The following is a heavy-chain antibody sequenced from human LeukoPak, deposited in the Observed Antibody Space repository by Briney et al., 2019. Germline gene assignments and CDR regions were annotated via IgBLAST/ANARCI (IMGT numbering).Heavy chain of an antibody. CDR2: IDPSDSYT. J-gene: IGHJ3*02. CDR1: LYISTNYM. D-gene: IGHD3-10*01. V-gene: IGHV5-10-1*01. Sequence: GESLETFLTGRLYISTNYMNNLVRQMPGKGLEWMGRIDPSDSYTNYSPSFQGHVTISPDKSISTAYLQWSSLKASDTAMYYCTRHLLSGCYPNNFDIWGQGTMVTVSS. CDR3: TRHLLSGCYPNNFDI.